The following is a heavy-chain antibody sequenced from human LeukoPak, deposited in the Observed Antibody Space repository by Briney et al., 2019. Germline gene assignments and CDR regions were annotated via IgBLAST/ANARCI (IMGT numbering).Heavy chain of an antibody. Sequence: SETLSVTCAVSGGSISSGGYSWSWIRQPPGKGLEWIGYIYHSGSTYYNPSLKSRVTISVDRSKNQFSLKLSSVTAADTAVYYCARPSTDYRNLGDAFDIWGQGTMVTVSS. J-gene: IGHJ3*02. V-gene: IGHV4-30-2*01. CDR3: ARPSTDYRNLGDAFDI. CDR2: IYHSGST. CDR1: GGSISSGGYS. D-gene: IGHD4-11*01.